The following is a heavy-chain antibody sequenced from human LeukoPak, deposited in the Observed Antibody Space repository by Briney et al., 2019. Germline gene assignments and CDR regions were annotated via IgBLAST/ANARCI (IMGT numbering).Heavy chain of an antibody. CDR3: AKQSAGSAAWYSLHYDF. Sequence: SGGSLRLSCAVSGFSVSNNYMNWVRQAPGRGLEWVSSVDGGGGGTYYADSVKGRFTISRDNSKDTLYLQMNGLRAEDTAVYFCAKQSAGSAAWYSLHYDFWGQGTLVTVSS. J-gene: IGHJ4*02. V-gene: IGHV3-23*01. D-gene: IGHD6-13*01. CDR1: GFSVSNNY. CDR2: VDGGGGGT.